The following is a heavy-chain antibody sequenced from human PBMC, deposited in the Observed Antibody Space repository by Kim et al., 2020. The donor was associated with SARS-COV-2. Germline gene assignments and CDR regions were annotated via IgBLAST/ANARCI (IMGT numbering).Heavy chain of an antibody. D-gene: IGHD5-18*01. Sequence: GGSLRLSCSASGFTFSSYSMHWVRQAPGKGLEYVSAISSNGGSTYYADSVKGRFTISRDNSKNTLYLQMSSLRAEDTAVYYCVKDGGYSYGYRYGELDYWGQGTLVTVSS. CDR3: VKDGGYSYGYRYGELDY. V-gene: IGHV3-64D*09. CDR2: ISSNGGST. CDR1: GFTFSSYS. J-gene: IGHJ4*02.